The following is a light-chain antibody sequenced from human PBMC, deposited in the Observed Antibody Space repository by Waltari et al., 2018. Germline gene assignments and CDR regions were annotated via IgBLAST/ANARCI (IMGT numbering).Light chain of an antibody. V-gene: IGLV3-1*01. CDR3: QAWDSSTAVV. CDR1: TLGNSN. J-gene: IGLJ2*01. CDR2: QIA. Sequence: SELTQPPSVSVSPGQTASITCAGDTLGNSNACWYQHRPGQSPVLVSYQIASRPSWIPARVSPSKSGNTATLTISGTQAMDEADYYCQAWDSSTAVVFGGWTKLTVL.